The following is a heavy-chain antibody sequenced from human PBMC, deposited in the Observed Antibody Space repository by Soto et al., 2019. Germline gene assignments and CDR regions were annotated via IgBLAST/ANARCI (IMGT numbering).Heavy chain of an antibody. Sequence: QVQLVQSGAEVKKPGASVKVSCKASGYTFTSYGISWVRQAHGQGLEWMGWISADTGNTNYAQKLQGRVTMTTDTSTSTAYMELRSLRSDDTAVYYCAYCSGGSCTRGNFDYWGQGTLVTVSS. J-gene: IGHJ4*02. V-gene: IGHV1-18*01. CDR1: GYTFTSYG. CDR3: AYCSGGSCTRGNFDY. CDR2: ISADTGNT. D-gene: IGHD2-15*01.